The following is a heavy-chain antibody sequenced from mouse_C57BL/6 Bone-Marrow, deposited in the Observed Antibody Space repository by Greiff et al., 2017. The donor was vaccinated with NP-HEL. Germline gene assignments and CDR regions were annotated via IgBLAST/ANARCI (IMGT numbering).Heavy chain of an antibody. CDR3: TTRGDY. Sequence: EVNVVESGAELVRPGASVKLSCTASGFNIKDDYMHWVKQRPEQGLEWIGWIDPENGDTEYASKFQGKATITADTSSNTAYLQLSSLTSEDTAVYYCTTRGDYWGQGTTLTVSS. CDR1: GFNIKDDY. CDR2: IDPENGDT. J-gene: IGHJ2*01. V-gene: IGHV14-4*01.